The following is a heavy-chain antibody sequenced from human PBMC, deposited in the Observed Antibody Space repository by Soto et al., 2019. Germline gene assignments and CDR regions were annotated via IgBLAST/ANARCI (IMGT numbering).Heavy chain of an antibody. CDR3: AKDLSRKGFHYYYGMDV. Sequence: GGSLRLSYAASGFTFDDYTMHWVRQAPGKGLEWVSLISWDGGSTYYADSVKGRFTISRDNSKNSLYLQMNSLRTEDTALYYCAKDLSRKGFHYYYGMDVWGQGTTVTVSS. CDR1: GFTFDDYT. D-gene: IGHD3-10*01. CDR2: ISWDGGST. V-gene: IGHV3-43*01. J-gene: IGHJ6*02.